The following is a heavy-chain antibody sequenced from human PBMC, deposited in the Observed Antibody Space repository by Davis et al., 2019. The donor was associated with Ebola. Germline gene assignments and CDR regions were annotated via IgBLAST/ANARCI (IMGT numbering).Heavy chain of an antibody. Sequence: ASVKVSCKASGYIFTSYVMHWVRQAPGQSLEWMGWIDAGNGNTKYSQKFQGRLTITRDTIASTAHMDLSTLRSEDTAVYYCARASGGLGKYGGSVGPWGQGTLVTVSS. CDR2: IDAGNGNT. D-gene: IGHD3-16*01. CDR3: ARASGGLGKYGGSVGP. V-gene: IGHV1-3*01. J-gene: IGHJ5*02. CDR1: GYIFTSYV.